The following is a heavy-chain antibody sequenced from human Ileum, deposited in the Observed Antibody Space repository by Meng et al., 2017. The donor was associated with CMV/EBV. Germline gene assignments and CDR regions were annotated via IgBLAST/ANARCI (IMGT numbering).Heavy chain of an antibody. Sequence: SETLSLTCAVYGGSFSGYYWSWIRQPPGKGLEWIGEINHSGSTNYNPSLKSRVTISVDTSKNQFSLKLSSVTAADTAVYYCAVGITGTTGWFDPWGQGTLVTGSS. CDR1: GGSFSGYY. J-gene: IGHJ5*02. V-gene: IGHV4-34*01. CDR2: INHSGST. D-gene: IGHD1-7*01. CDR3: AVGITGTTGWFDP.